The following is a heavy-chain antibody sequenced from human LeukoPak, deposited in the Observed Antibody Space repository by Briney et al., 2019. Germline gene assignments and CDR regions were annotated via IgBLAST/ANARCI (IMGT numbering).Heavy chain of an antibody. CDR2: IYYSGST. CDR1: GGSISSGGYY. CDR3: ARSLHYYDSSGYFL. V-gene: IGHV4-31*03. Sequence: SSETLSLTCTVSGGSISSGGYYWSWIRQHPGKGLEWIGYIYYSGSTYYNPSLKSRVTMSVDTSKNQFSLKLSSVTAADTAVYYCARSLHYYDSSGYFLWGQGTLVTVSS. D-gene: IGHD3-22*01. J-gene: IGHJ4*02.